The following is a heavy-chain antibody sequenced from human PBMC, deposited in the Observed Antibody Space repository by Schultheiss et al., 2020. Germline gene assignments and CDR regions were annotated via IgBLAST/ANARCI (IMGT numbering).Heavy chain of an antibody. V-gene: IGHV4-61*08. CDR3: ARDHPRGDAFDI. CDR2: IYYSGST. Sequence: SETLSLTCTVSGGSISSGDYYWSWIRQPPGKGLEWIGYIYYSGSTNYNPSLKSRVTISVDTSKNQFSLKLSSVTAADTAVYYCARDHPRGDAFDIWGQGTMVTVSS. D-gene: IGHD3-10*01. J-gene: IGHJ3*02. CDR1: GGSISSGDYY.